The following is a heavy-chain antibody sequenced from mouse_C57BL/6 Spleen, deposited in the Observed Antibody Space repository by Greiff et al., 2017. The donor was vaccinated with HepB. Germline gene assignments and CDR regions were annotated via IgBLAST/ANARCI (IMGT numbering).Heavy chain of an antibody. CDR3: ARASLPFDY. J-gene: IGHJ2*01. V-gene: IGHV1-4*01. Sequence: VQLQQSGAELARPGASVKMSCKASGYTFTSYTMHWVKQSPGQGLEWIGYINPSSGYTKYNQKFKDKATLTADKSSSTAYMQLSSLTSEDSAVYYCARASLPFDYWGQGTTLTVSS. CDR2: INPSSGYT. D-gene: IGHD5-5*01. CDR1: GYTFTSYT.